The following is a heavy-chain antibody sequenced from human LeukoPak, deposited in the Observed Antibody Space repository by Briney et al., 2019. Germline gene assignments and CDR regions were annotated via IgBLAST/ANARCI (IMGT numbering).Heavy chain of an antibody. CDR2: ISWNSGSI. Sequence: PGRSLRLSCAASGFTFDDYAMHWVRQAPGKGLEWVSGISWNSGSIGYADSVKGRFTISRGNAKNSLYLQMNSLRAEDTALYYCAKRGDLWYFDYWGQGTLVTVSS. J-gene: IGHJ4*02. D-gene: IGHD2-21*02. CDR1: GFTFDDYA. CDR3: AKRGDLWYFDY. V-gene: IGHV3-9*01.